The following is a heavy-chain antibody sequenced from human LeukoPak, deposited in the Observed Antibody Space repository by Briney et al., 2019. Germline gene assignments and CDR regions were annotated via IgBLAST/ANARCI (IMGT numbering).Heavy chain of an antibody. D-gene: IGHD4-23*01. J-gene: IGHJ4*02. CDR2: IIPIFGTA. V-gene: IGHV1-69*05. CDR1: GGTFSSYA. CDR3: AGDYGGNLYYFDY. Sequence: SVKVSCKASGGTFSSYAISWLRQAPGQGLEWMGGIIPIFGTANYAQKFQGRVTITTDESTSTAYMELSSLRSEDTAVYYCAGDYGGNLYYFDYWGQGTLVTVSS.